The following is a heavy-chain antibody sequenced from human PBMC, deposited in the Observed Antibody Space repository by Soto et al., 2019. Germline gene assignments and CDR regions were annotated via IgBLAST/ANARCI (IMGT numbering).Heavy chain of an antibody. D-gene: IGHD2-15*01. V-gene: IGHV4-59*01. Sequence: QVQLQESGPGLVKPSETLSLTCTVSGDSMDGFYWNWIRQPPGKGLEWIGYIHYTGSTNYNPSLKSRVTISIDMSKNQFSLNLTSVTAADTAVYYCARDATLRYWGQGTLVTVSS. CDR3: ARDATLRY. CDR1: GDSMDGFY. CDR2: IHYTGST. J-gene: IGHJ4*02.